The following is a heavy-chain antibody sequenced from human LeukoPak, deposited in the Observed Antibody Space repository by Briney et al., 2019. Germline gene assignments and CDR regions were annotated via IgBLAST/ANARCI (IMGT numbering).Heavy chain of an antibody. Sequence: GGSLRLSCAASGITFSSHAMSWVRQAPGKGLEWVSGISDSGVSTYYADSVKGRFTISRDNSKNTLYLQMNSPRGEDTAVYYCAKHLGYTTTHFDYWGQGTLVPVSS. V-gene: IGHV3-23*01. CDR3: AKHLGYTTTHFDY. J-gene: IGHJ4*02. D-gene: IGHD5-12*01. CDR2: ISDSGVST. CDR1: GITFSSHA.